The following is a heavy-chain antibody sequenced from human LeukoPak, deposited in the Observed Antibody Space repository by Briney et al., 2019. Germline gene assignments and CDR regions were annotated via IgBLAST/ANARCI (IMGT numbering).Heavy chain of an antibody. CDR1: GFTFDDYA. Sequence: GGSLRLSCVASGFTFDDYAMHWVRQAPGKGLEWVSGINWNSGSIGYADSVKGRFTISRDNAKNSLYLQMNSLRAEDTALYYCASKATVSDAFDIWGQGTMVTVSS. J-gene: IGHJ3*02. V-gene: IGHV3-9*01. CDR2: INWNSGSI. D-gene: IGHD4-17*01. CDR3: ASKATVSDAFDI.